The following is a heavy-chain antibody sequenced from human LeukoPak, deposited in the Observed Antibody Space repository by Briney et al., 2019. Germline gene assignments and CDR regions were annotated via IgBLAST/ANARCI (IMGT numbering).Heavy chain of an antibody. CDR2: IYHSGST. Sequence: PSETLSLTCAVSGYSISSGYYWGWIRQPPGKGLEWIGSIYHSGSTYYNPSLKSRVTISVDTSKNQFSLKLSSVTAADTAVYYCARHQGPRYFDYWGQGTLVTVSS. CDR3: ARHQGPRYFDY. D-gene: IGHD1-14*01. V-gene: IGHV4-38-2*01. CDR1: GYSISSGYY. J-gene: IGHJ4*02.